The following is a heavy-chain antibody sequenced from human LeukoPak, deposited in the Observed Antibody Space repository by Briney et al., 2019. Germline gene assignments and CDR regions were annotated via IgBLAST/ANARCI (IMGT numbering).Heavy chain of an antibody. CDR2: IYYSGGT. J-gene: IGHJ6*03. CDR1: GGSISSHY. CDR3: ARGLAAAGHYYYYYMDV. V-gene: IGHV4-59*11. Sequence: SETLSLTCTVSGGSISSHYWSWIRQPPGKGLEWIGYIYYSGGTNYNPSLKSRVTISVDTSKNQFSLKLSSVTAADTAVYYCARGLAAAGHYYYYYMDVWGKGTTFTVSS. D-gene: IGHD6-13*01.